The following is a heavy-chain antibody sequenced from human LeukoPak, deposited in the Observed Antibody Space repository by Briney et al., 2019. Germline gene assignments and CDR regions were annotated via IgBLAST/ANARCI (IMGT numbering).Heavy chain of an antibody. D-gene: IGHD6-13*01. CDR3: ARVGAGVRYSSSWAQDKDAFDI. J-gene: IGHJ3*02. V-gene: IGHV1-2*04. Sequence: GASVKVSCKASGYTFTGYYMHWVRQAPGQGLEWMGWINPNSGGTNYAQKFQGWVTMTRDTSISTAYMELSRLRSDDTAVYYCARVGAGVRYSSSWAQDKDAFDIWGQGSMVTVSS. CDR2: INPNSGGT. CDR1: GYTFTGYY.